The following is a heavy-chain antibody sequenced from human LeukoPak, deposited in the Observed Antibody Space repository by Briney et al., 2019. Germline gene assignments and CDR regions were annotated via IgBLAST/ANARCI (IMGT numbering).Heavy chain of an antibody. D-gene: IGHD3-10*01. J-gene: IGHJ5*02. V-gene: IGHV1-69-2*01. Sequence: ASVKVSCKASGYTFTDYYMHWVQRAPGKGLEWMGRVDPEDGETIYAEKFQGRVTITADTSTDTAYMELSSLRSEDTAVYYCATGLPGGPWGQGTLVTVSS. CDR1: GYTFTDYY. CDR3: ATGLPGGP. CDR2: VDPEDGET.